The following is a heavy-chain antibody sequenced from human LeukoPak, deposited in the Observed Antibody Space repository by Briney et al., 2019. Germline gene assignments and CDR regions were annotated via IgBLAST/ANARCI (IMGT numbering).Heavy chain of an antibody. CDR3: AKSWGCSSTSCYYYSYYGMDV. J-gene: IGHJ6*02. CDR2: IKEDGSGN. Sequence: GGSLRLSCAASGFTFGNYWMSWVRQAPGKGLEWVASIKEDGSGNFYVDSVKGRFTISRDNSKNTLYLQMNSLRAEDTAVYYCAKSWGCSSTSCYYYSYYGMDVWGQGTTVTVSS. D-gene: IGHD2-2*01. V-gene: IGHV3-7*05. CDR1: GFTFGNYW.